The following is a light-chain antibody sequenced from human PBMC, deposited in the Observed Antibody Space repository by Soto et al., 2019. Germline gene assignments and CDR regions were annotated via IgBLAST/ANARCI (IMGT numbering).Light chain of an antibody. CDR2: GAS. CDR1: QTVSSSS. V-gene: IGKV3D-7*01. CDR3: QQRDNWPWT. Sequence: PGERVPLSCRASQTVSSSSLTWCQQKPGQAPGLLIYGASTRATAIPARFSGSGSGTDFTLTISSLQPEDFAVYYCQQRDNWPWTFGQGTKVDIK. J-gene: IGKJ1*01.